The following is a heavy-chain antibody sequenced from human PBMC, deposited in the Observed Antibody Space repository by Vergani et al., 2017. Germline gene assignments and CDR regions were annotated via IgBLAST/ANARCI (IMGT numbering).Heavy chain of an antibody. CDR2: IYYSGST. J-gene: IGHJ5*02. CDR3: ARVDYDFWMGGFDP. Sequence: QVQLQESGPGLVKPSQTLSLTCTVSGGSISSGGYYWSWIRQHPGKGLEWIGYIYYSGSTYYNPSLKSRVTISVDTSKNQFSLKLSSVTAADPAVYYCARVDYDFWMGGFDPWGQGTLVTVSS. CDR1: GGSISSGGYY. V-gene: IGHV4-31*03. D-gene: IGHD3-3*01.